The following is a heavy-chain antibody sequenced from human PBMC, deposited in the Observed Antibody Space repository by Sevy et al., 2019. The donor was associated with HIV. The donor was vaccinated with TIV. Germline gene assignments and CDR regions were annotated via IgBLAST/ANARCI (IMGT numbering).Heavy chain of an antibody. CDR1: GFTFTEFV. D-gene: IGHD3-22*01. Sequence: GGSLRLSCAASGFTFTEFVMSWVRQAPGKGLEWVSTINSGGGSTYYADSVKGGFTISRDNSQNTLDLQMNSLRAEDMAVYYCAKDVVGGYYDSSGYSDHWGQGTLVTVSS. CDR3: AKDVVGGYYDSSGYSDH. V-gene: IGHV3-23*01. CDR2: INSGGGST. J-gene: IGHJ4*02.